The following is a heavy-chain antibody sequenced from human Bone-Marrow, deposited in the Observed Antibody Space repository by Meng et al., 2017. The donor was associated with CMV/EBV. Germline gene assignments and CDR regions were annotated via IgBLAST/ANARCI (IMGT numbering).Heavy chain of an antibody. J-gene: IGHJ4*02. V-gene: IGHV5-51*01. CDR2: IYPGDSDT. D-gene: IGHD3-22*01. Sequence: GGSLRLSCKGSGYSFTSYWIGWVRQMPGKGLEWMGIIYPGDSDTRYSPSFQGQVTISADKSISTAYLQWSSLKASDTAMYYCARRHPYYYDSSGFYECGYWGQGMLVTVSS. CDR3: ARRHPYYYDSSGFYECGY. CDR1: GYSFTSYW.